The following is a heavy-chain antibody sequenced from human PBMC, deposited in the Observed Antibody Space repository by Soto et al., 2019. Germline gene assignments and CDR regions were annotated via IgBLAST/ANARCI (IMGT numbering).Heavy chain of an antibody. CDR1: GGSISSYY. V-gene: IGHV4-59*01. J-gene: IGHJ3*02. Sequence: PSETLSLTCTVAGGSISSYYWSWIRKPPGKGLEWIGYIYYSGSTNYNPSLKSRVTISVDTSKNQFSLKLSSVTAADTAVYYCARDLSAVGATDDAFDIWGQGTMVTVS. CDR2: IYYSGST. D-gene: IGHD1-26*01. CDR3: ARDLSAVGATDDAFDI.